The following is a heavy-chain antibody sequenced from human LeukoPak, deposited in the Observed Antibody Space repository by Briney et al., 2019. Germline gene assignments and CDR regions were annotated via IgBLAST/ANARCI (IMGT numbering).Heavy chain of an antibody. D-gene: IGHD6-19*01. V-gene: IGHV1-3*01. CDR1: GYTFTSYD. CDR2: INAGNGNT. CDR3: ARPRAVANYYYGMDV. J-gene: IGHJ6*02. Sequence: GASVKVSCKASGYTFTSYDINWVRQAPGQRLEWMGWINAGNGNTKYSQKFQGRVTITRDTSATTAYMELSSLRSEDTAVYYCARPRAVANYYYGMDVWGQGTTVTVSS.